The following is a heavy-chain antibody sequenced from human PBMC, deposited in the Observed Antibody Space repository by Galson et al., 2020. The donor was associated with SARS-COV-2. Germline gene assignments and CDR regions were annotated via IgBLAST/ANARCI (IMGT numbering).Heavy chain of an antibody. Sequence: GGSLRLSCAASGFTFSDYYFSWIRQAPGKGLEWVAYISSTSPYTNYADSVRGRFIVSRDNANNLLFLQMSSLRAEDTAVYYCARESGGLSHWGRGTLVTVSS. CDR2: ISSTSPYT. D-gene: IGHD2-15*01. CDR1: GFTFSDYY. J-gene: IGHJ4*02. CDR3: ARESGGLSH. V-gene: IGHV3-11*06.